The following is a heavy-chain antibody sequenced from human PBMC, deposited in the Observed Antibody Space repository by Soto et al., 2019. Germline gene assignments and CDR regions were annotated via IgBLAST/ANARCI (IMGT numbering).Heavy chain of an antibody. Sequence: EVQLVESGGGLVQPGRSLRLSCTTSGFTFRDFSMSWVRQGPGKGLEWVGFIRSETYGETTEYAASVKDRFIISRDDSKGIAYLQMNSLKTEDTAVYYCTRNATVVGDDFDYWGQGTVVTVSS. V-gene: IGHV3-49*04. CDR3: TRNATVVGDDFDY. CDR2: IRSETYGETT. CDR1: GFTFRDFS. J-gene: IGHJ4*02. D-gene: IGHD3-10*01.